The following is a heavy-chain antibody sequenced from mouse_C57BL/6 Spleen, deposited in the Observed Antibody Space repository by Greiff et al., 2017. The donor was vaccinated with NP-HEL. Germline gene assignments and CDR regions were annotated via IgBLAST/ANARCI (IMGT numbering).Heavy chain of an antibody. CDR3: ARGTYYGSSRYFDY. Sequence: QVQLQQPGAELVKPGASVKMSCKASGYTFTSYWITWVKQRPGQGLEWIGDIYPGSGSTNYNEKFKSKATLTVDTSSSTAYMQLSSLTSEDSAVYYGARGTYYGSSRYFDYWGQGTTLTVSS. J-gene: IGHJ2*01. V-gene: IGHV1-55*01. CDR1: GYTFTSYW. D-gene: IGHD1-1*01. CDR2: IYPGSGST.